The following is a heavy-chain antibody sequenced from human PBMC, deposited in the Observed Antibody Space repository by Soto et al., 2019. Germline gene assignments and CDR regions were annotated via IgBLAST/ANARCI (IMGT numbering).Heavy chain of an antibody. CDR1: GGTFSTFP. CDR2: ILPVSGTT. Sequence: SVKVSCKSSGGTFSTFPINWVRQAPGQGLEWMGAILPVSGTTNYAQKFQGRVTFSADESTTTAYMEVSSLRSEDTAVYYCAIDGTGTTLGYFGYWGQGTRDTVAS. D-gene: IGHD1-7*01. CDR3: AIDGTGTTLGYFGY. V-gene: IGHV1-69*13. J-gene: IGHJ4*02.